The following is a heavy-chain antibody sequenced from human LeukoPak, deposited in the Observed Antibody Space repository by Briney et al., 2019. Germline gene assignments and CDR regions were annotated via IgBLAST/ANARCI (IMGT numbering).Heavy chain of an antibody. Sequence: EASVKVSCKASGGTLSSYAISWVRQAPGQGLEWMGGIIPIFGTANYAQKFQGRVTITADESTSTAYMELSSLRSEDTAVYYCARARNEWLWKDNYYYYYMDVWGKGATVTVSS. V-gene: IGHV1-69*13. CDR2: IIPIFGTA. D-gene: IGHD5-12*01. CDR3: ARARNEWLWKDNYYYYYMDV. J-gene: IGHJ6*03. CDR1: GGTLSSYA.